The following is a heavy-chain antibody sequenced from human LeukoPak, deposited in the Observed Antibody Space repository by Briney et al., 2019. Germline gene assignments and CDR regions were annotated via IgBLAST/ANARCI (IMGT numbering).Heavy chain of an antibody. Sequence: ASVKVSCKASGYTFSSYYIKWVRQAPGQGLEGVGIINPSGGRTSYAQKFQGRLTMTRDMSTSTVFMELSSLRSDDTAVYYCATDLGEMATIEEYWGQGTLVIVSS. D-gene: IGHD5-24*01. J-gene: IGHJ4*02. CDR3: ATDLGEMATIEEY. V-gene: IGHV1-46*01. CDR2: INPSGGRT. CDR1: GYTFSSYY.